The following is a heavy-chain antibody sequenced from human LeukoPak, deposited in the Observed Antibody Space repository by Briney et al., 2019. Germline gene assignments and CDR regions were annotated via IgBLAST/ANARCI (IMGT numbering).Heavy chain of an antibody. J-gene: IGHJ3*02. CDR1: GGTFSSYA. CDR3: ASAPGIAVAGTNDAFDI. D-gene: IGHD6-19*01. V-gene: IGHV1-69*05. CDR2: IIPIFGTA. Sequence: ASVKVSCKASGGTFSSYAISWLRQAPGQGLEWMGGIIPIFGTANYAQKFQGRVTITTDESTSTAYMELSSLRSDDTAVYYCASAPGIAVAGTNDAFDIWGQGTMVTVSS.